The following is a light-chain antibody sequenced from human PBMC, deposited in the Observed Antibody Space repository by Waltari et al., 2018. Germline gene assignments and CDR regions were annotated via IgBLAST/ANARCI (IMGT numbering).Light chain of an antibody. Sequence: QSALTQPASVSGSPGQSITISCTGTSSDVGGYNFVSWYQQHPGKVPNLIIYDVTNRPSGVSNRFSGSKSGNTASLTISGLQAEDEADYYCSSYTTSSTYVFGTGTKVTVL. CDR3: SSYTTSSTYV. J-gene: IGLJ1*01. V-gene: IGLV2-14*03. CDR1: SSDVGGYNF. CDR2: DVT.